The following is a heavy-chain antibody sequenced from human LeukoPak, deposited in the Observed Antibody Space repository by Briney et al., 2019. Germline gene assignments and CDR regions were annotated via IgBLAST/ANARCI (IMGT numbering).Heavy chain of an antibody. CDR2: INPNDGDT. V-gene: IGHV1-2*02. CDR3: ARANFLYCSSTTCLFDY. CDR1: GYTFTDYY. D-gene: IGHD2-2*01. Sequence: ASVKVSCTASGYTFTDYYMHWVRQAPGQGFEWMGWINPNDGDTNYAQKFQGRVTMTRDTSISTAHTEVSRLRSDDTAVYYCARANFLYCSSTTCLFDYWGQGTLVTVSS. J-gene: IGHJ4*02.